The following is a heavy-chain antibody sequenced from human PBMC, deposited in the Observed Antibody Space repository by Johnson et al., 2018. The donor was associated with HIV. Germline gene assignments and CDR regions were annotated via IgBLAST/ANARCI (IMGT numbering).Heavy chain of an antibody. CDR3: ARVGAVAGLYSI. CDR1: GFTFNKYN. D-gene: IGHD6-19*01. J-gene: IGHJ3*02. CDR2: INWNGGRT. V-gene: IGHV3-20*04. Sequence: VQLVESGGGVVLPGRSLRLSCATSGFTFNKYNIHWVRQAPGKGLEWVSGINWNGGRTGYADSVKGRFTISRDNAKNSLYLQMNSLRAEDTALYYCARVGAVAGLYSIWGQGTMVTVSS.